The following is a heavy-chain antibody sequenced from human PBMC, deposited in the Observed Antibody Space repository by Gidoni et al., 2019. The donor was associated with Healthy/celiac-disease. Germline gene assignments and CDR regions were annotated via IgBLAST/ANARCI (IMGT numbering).Heavy chain of an antibody. D-gene: IGHD3-10*01. CDR2: INHSGST. Sequence: QAQLQQWGAGLLKPSETLSLTCSVSGGSFSGYYCSWIRQPPGKGLEWIGEINHSGSTNYNPSLKSRVTISVDTSKNQVSLKLSSVTAADTAGDYCARGRGNYYGSGSYWRYFDYWGQGTLVTVSS. V-gene: IGHV4-34*01. CDR3: ARGRGNYYGSGSYWRYFDY. CDR1: GGSFSGYY. J-gene: IGHJ4*02.